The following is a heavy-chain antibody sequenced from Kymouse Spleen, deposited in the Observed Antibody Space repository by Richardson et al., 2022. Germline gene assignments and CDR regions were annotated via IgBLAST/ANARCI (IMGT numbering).Heavy chain of an antibody. J-gene: IGHJ4*02. CDR1: GGSISSSSYY. CDR2: IYYSGST. CDR3: ARQARYFDWRFDY. V-gene: IGHV4-39*01. Sequence: QLQLQESGPGLVKPSETLSLTCTVSGGSISSSSYYWGWIRQPPGKGLEWIGSIYYSGSTYYNPSLKSRVTISVDTSKNQFSLKLSSVTAADTAVYYCARQARYFDWRFDYWGQGTLVTVSS. D-gene: IGHD3-9*01.